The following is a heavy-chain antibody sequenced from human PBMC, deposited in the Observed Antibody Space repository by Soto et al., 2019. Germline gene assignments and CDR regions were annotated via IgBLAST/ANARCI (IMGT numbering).Heavy chain of an antibody. D-gene: IGHD3-10*01. CDR3: ATDPYYYASGF. J-gene: IGHJ4*02. V-gene: IGHV3-11*01. CDR1: GFTFSGQY. CDR2: ISGDAALT. Sequence: PVGSLRLSCAASGFTFSGQYMTWIRQAPGKGLEWVSKISGDAALTYYADSVKGRFSVSRDNAKKALYLQMNSLRAEDTAVYYCATDPYYYASGFWGQGTLVPSPQ.